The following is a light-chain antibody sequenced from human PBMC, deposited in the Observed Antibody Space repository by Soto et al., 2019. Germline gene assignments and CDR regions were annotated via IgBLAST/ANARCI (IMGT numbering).Light chain of an antibody. J-gene: IGKJ2*01. Sequence: DIQMTQSPSSVSASFGDSVTSXXRASRDISTWLAWYQQKPGKAPKIXIYGASNLQSGVPSRFSGRGSGTDFTLTISSLQPEDFGTYYCQQANSFPFIFAQGTKVEIK. CDR3: QQANSFPFI. V-gene: IGKV1D-12*01. CDR2: GAS. CDR1: RDISTW.